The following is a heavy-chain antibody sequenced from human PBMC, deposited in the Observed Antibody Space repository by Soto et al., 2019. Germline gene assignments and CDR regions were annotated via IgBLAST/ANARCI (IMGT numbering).Heavy chain of an antibody. CDR2: IIPIFGTA. Sequence: ASVKVSCKASGCTFSSYAISWVRHAPGQGLEWMGGIIPIFGTANYAQQFQGRVTITADDSTSTAYMELSSLRSEDTAVYYCERDVRDDDYGGSFDYWGQGTLVTVSS. CDR3: ERDVRDDDYGGSFDY. CDR1: GCTFSSYA. J-gene: IGHJ4*02. D-gene: IGHD4-17*01. V-gene: IGHV1-69*13.